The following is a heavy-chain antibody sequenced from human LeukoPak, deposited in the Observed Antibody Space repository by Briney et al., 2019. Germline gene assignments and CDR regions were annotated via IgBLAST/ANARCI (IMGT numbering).Heavy chain of an antibody. CDR1: GGSFSGYY. Sequence: SETLSLTCAVYGGSFSGYYWTWIRQPPGKGLEWIGEINHSGSTNYNPSLESRVTISVDTSKTQFSLKLSSVTAADTAVYYRARVTARSFDYWGQGTLVTVSS. J-gene: IGHJ4*02. CDR2: INHSGST. D-gene: IGHD6-6*01. CDR3: ARVTARSFDY. V-gene: IGHV4-34*01.